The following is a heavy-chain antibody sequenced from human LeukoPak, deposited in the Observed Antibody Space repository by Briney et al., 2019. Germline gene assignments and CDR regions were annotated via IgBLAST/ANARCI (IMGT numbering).Heavy chain of an antibody. V-gene: IGHV3-33*01. CDR3: ARGEYGSSSKERLDH. CDR2: IWYDGINK. CDR1: GXTFSNYG. D-gene: IGHD6-13*01. Sequence: GGSLRLSCAASGXTFSNYGMHWVRQAPGKGLGWGAVIWYDGINKYYADSVKGRFTISRDNSKNTLSLQMNSLRAEDTAVYYCARGEYGSSSKERLDHWGQGTLVTVSS. J-gene: IGHJ4*02.